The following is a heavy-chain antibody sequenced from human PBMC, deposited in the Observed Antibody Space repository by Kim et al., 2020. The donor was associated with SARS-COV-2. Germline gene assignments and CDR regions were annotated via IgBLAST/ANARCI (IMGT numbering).Heavy chain of an antibody. CDR3: AKDNMDV. CDR2: DGNKK. Sequence: DGNKKFYADSVKGRLTISRENAKSTLYLQMNSLRAEDTAVYYCAKDNMDVWGQGTTVTISS. J-gene: IGHJ6*02. V-gene: IGHV3-30*02.